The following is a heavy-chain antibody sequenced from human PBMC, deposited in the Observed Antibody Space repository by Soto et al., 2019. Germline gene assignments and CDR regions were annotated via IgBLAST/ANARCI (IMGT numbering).Heavy chain of an antibody. CDR1: GGTFSSYT. CDR3: AADPLGEYCSGGSCYF. J-gene: IGHJ4*02. Sequence: GASVKVSCKASGGTFSSYTISWVRQAPGQGLEWMGRIIPILGIANYAQKFGGRVTITADKSTSTAYMELSSLRSEDTAVYYCAADPLGEYCSGGSCYFWGQGTLVTVSS. CDR2: IIPILGIA. V-gene: IGHV1-69*02. D-gene: IGHD2-15*01.